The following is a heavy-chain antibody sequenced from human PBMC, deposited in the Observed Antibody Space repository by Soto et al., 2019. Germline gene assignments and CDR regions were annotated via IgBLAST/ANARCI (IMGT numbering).Heavy chain of an antibody. D-gene: IGHD4-17*01. CDR3: ARDSSRPSDYGDYFDY. CDR1: GFTFSSYS. J-gene: IGHJ4*02. CDR2: ISSSSSYI. V-gene: IGHV3-21*01. Sequence: EVQLVESGGGLVKPGGSLRLSCAASGFTFSSYSMNWVRQAPGKGLEWVSSISSSSSYIYYADSVKGRFTISRDNAKNSLYLQMNSLRAEDTAVYYCARDSSRPSDYGDYFDYWGQGTLVTVSS.